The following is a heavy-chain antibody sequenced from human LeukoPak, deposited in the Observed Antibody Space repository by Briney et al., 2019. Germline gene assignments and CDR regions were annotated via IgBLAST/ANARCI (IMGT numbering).Heavy chain of an antibody. CDR3: AREGYSYISEGFDY. V-gene: IGHV4-39*07. CDR2: IYYSGGT. CDR1: GGSISSGNYY. D-gene: IGHD5-18*01. J-gene: IGHJ4*02. Sequence: SETLSLTCTVSGGSISSGNYYWGWIRQPPGKGLEWIGSIYYSGGTYYNPSLKSRVTISVDTSKDQFSLKLTSVTAADTAVYYCAREGYSYISEGFDYWGQGTLVTVSS.